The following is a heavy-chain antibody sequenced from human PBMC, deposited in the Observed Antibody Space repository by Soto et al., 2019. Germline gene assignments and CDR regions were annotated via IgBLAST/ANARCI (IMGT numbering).Heavy chain of an antibody. V-gene: IGHV1-46*03. D-gene: IGHD4-17*01. Sequence: KVSCRASGYTFTSYFMLWVGPAPGQGLEWMGIINPSGGSTSYAQKFQGRVTMTRDTSTSTVYMELSSLRSEDTAVYYCARETTVTTLGLGFDYWGQGTLVTVSS. CDR1: GYTFTSYF. CDR2: INPSGGST. J-gene: IGHJ4*02. CDR3: ARETTVTTLGLGFDY.